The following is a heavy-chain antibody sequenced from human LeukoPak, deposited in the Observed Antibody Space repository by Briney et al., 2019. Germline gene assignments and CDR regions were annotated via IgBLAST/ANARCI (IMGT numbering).Heavy chain of an antibody. V-gene: IGHV3-20*04. J-gene: IGHJ4*02. CDR3: ARVVGMTYYFDY. CDR1: GFTFDDYG. Sequence: PGGSLRLSCAASGFTFDDYGMSWVRQAPGKGLEWVSGINWNGGSTGYADSVKGRFTISRDNAKNPLYLQTNSLRAEDTALYYCARVVGMTYYFDYWGQGTLVTVSS. D-gene: IGHD2-21*02. CDR2: INWNGGST.